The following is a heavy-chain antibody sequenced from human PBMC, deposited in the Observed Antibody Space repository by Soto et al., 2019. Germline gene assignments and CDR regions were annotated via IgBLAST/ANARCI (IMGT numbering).Heavy chain of an antibody. J-gene: IGHJ6*02. CDR2: ISYDGSNK. V-gene: IGHV3-30-3*01. D-gene: IGHD6-19*01. CDR3: AREYSSGWYGKFAEDYYGMDV. Sequence: GGSLRLSCAASGFTFSSYAMHWVRQAPGKGLEWVAVISYDGSNKYYADSVKGRFTISRDNSKNTLYLQMNSLRAEDTAVYYCAREYSSGWYGKFAEDYYGMDVWGQGTTVTVSS. CDR1: GFTFSSYA.